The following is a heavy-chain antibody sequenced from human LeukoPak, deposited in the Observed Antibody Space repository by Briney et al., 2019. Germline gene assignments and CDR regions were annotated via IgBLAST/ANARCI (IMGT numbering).Heavy chain of an antibody. J-gene: IGHJ4*02. CDR3: AKGFNQYCSSTSCYFDY. CDR1: GFTFSSYA. Sequence: PGGSLRLSCAASGFTFSSYAMNWVRQAPGKGLEWVPAISGSGGGTYHADSARGRFTISRDNSKNTLSLQMNSLRDEDTAVYYCAKGFNQYCSSTSCYFDYWGQGTLVTVSS. CDR2: ISGSGGGT. V-gene: IGHV3-23*01. D-gene: IGHD2-2*01.